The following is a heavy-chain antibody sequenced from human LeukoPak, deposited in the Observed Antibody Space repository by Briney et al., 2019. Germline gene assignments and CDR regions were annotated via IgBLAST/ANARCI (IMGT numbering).Heavy chain of an antibody. CDR1: GFTFSSYS. CDR3: ARDIIVGATDADY. D-gene: IGHD1-26*01. V-gene: IGHV3-21*01. J-gene: IGHJ4*02. Sequence: GGSLRPSCAASGFTFSSYSMNWVRQAPGKGLEWVSSISSSSSYIYYADSVKGRFTISRDNAKNSLYLQMNSLRAEDTAVYYCARDIIVGATDADYWGQGTLVTVSS. CDR2: ISSSSSYI.